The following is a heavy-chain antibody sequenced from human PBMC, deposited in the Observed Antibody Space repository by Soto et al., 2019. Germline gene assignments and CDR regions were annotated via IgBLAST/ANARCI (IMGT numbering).Heavy chain of an antibody. J-gene: IGHJ4*02. CDR1: GYTFTSYG. CDR3: ARDRKQQLVDDY. CDR2: ISAYNGNT. V-gene: IGHV1-18*01. D-gene: IGHD6-13*01. Sequence: ASVKVSCKASGYTFTSYGISWVRQAPGQGLEWMGWISAYNGNTNYAQKHQGRITMTTDTSTSTAYMELRSLSSDDTAVYYCARDRKQQLVDDYWGQGTLVTVS.